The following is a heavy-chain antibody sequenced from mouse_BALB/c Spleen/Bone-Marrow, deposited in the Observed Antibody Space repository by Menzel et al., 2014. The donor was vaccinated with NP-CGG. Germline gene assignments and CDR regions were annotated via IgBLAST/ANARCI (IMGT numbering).Heavy chain of an antibody. V-gene: IGHV14-3*02. CDR1: GFNTXDTY. Sequence: VQLQQSGAELVKPGASVKLPCTASGFNTXDTYMHWVKQRPEQGLEWIGRIDPANGNTKYDPKFQGKATITADTSSNTAYLQLSSLTSEDTAVYYCARWEYYAMDYWGQGTSVTVSS. CDR2: IDPANGNT. D-gene: IGHD4-1*01. J-gene: IGHJ4*01. CDR3: ARWEYYAMDY.